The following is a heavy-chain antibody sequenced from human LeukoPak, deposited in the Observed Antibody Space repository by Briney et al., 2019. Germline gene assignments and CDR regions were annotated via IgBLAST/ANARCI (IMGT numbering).Heavy chain of an antibody. CDR1: GFTFSSYS. CDR2: ISSSSSYI. J-gene: IGHJ4*02. Sequence: GGSLRLSCAASGFTFSSYSMNWVRQAPGKGLEWVSSISSSSSYIYYADSVKGRFTISRDNAKNSLYLQMNSLRAEDTAVYYCAGASSGWYGPDYWGQGTLVTVSS. V-gene: IGHV3-21*01. CDR3: AGASSGWYGPDY. D-gene: IGHD6-19*01.